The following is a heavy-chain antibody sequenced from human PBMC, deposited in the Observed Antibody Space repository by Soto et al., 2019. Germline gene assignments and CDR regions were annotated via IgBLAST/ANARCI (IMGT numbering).Heavy chain of an antibody. D-gene: IGHD2-2*01. J-gene: IGHJ6*02. CDR1: GGTFSNYA. CDR3: ARVVILVPTASTHYYYHMDV. Sequence: QVQLVQSGAEVSKPGSSVTVSCKASGGTFSNYAISWVRQAPGQGLEWMGGIIPIVGTGSYAQKFQGRVTITADEPPTTAYRELSSLRFDDTAVYYGARVVILVPTASTHYYYHMDVWGPGTTVTVSS. V-gene: IGHV1-69*01. CDR2: IIPIVGTG.